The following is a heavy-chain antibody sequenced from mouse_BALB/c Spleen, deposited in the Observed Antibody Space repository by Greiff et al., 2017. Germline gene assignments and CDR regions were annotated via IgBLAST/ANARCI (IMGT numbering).Heavy chain of an antibody. CDR1: GFTFSSYA. Sequence: EVQLVESGGGLVKPGGSLKLSCAASGFTFSSYAMSWVRQTPEKRLEWVATISSGGSYTYYPDSVKGRFTISRDNAKNTLYLQMSSLRSEDTAMYYWARNSLLRDYAMDYWGQGTSVTVSS. CDR2: ISSGGSYT. CDR3: ARNSLLRDYAMDY. V-gene: IGHV5-9-3*01. J-gene: IGHJ4*01. D-gene: IGHD1-2*01.